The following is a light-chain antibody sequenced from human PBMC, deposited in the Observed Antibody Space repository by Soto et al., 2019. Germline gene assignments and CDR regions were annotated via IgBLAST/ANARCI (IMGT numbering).Light chain of an antibody. CDR2: AAS. Sequence: EIVMTQSPATLSVSPGDRATLSCRASESVTSSSAWYQQKPGQPPRLLIYAASTRATDVPARFSGGGSETEFTLTISSLQSEDFAVYFCQQYNIWPLWTFGQGTKVDI. CDR1: ESVTSS. V-gene: IGKV3-15*01. J-gene: IGKJ1*01. CDR3: QQYNIWPLWT.